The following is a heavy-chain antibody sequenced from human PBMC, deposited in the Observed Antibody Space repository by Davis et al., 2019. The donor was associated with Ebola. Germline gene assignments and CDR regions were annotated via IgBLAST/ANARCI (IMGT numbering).Heavy chain of an antibody. Sequence: SETLSLTCTVSGGSISSYYWSWIRQPPGKGLEWIGEINHSGSTNYNPSLNSRVTISVDTSKNQFSLKLSSVTAADTAVYYCARGGRSWPPGYYYYGMDVWGQGTTVTVSS. D-gene: IGHD6-13*01. V-gene: IGHV4-34*01. J-gene: IGHJ6*02. CDR2: INHSGST. CDR3: ARGGRSWPPGYYYYGMDV. CDR1: GGSISSYY.